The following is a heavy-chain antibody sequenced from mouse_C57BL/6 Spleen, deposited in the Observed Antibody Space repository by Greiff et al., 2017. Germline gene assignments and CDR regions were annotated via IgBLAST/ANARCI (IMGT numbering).Heavy chain of an antibody. CDR2: IRSKSNNYAT. CDR3: VGRGDYYGSRWDYFDY. J-gene: IGHJ2*01. CDR1: GFSFNTYA. Sequence: EVQLVESGGGLVQPKGSVKLSCAASGFSFNTYAMNWVRQAPGKGLEWVARIRSKSNNYATYYADSVKARFTISRDDSESILYRQMTNLITVDAAMYYCVGRGDYYGSRWDYFDYWGQGTTLTVSS. D-gene: IGHD1-1*01. V-gene: IGHV10-1*01.